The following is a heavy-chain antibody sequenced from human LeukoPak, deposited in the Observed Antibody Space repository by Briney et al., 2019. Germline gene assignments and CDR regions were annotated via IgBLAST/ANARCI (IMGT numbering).Heavy chain of an antibody. CDR2: ISSNGGST. CDR3: ARAGYCSSTSCFYAFDI. D-gene: IGHD2-2*01. Sequence: PGGSLRLSCAASGFTFSSYAMHWVSQAPGKGLEYVSAISSNGGSTYYANSVKGRFTISRDNSKNTLYLQMGSLRAEDMAVYYCARAGYCSSTSCFYAFDIWGQGTMVTVSS. J-gene: IGHJ3*02. V-gene: IGHV3-64*01. CDR1: GFTFSSYA.